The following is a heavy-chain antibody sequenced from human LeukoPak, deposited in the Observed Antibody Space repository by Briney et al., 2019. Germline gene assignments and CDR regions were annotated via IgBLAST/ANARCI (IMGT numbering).Heavy chain of an antibody. J-gene: IGHJ4*02. CDR1: GFNFSSYA. CDR3: AKESTYYYGSGSYLAG. CDR2: ISGGGGWT. V-gene: IGHV3-23*01. Sequence: GGSLRLSCAASGFNFSSYAMTWVRQAPGKGLEWVSSISGGGGWTYYADSVKGRFTISRDNSKNTLYLQMNSLRAEDTAIYYCAKESTYYYGSGSYLAGRGQGTLVPVSS. D-gene: IGHD3-10*01.